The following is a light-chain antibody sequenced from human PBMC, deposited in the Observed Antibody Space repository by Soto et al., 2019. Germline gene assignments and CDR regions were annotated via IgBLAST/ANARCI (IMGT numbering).Light chain of an antibody. V-gene: IGKV3-20*01. CDR3: KQYGSSPPFT. CDR2: GAS. J-gene: IGKJ3*01. CDR1: QSVSSSY. Sequence: EIVLTQSPGTLSLSPGERATLSCRASQSVSSSYLAWYQQKPGQAPRLLIYGASSRATGIPDRFRGSGSGTDFALIISRQEPEDFAVYYCKQYGSSPPFTFGPGTKVDIK.